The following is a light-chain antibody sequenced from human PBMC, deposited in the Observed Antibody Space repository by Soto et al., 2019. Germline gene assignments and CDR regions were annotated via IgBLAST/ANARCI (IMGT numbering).Light chain of an antibody. CDR2: SNN. V-gene: IGLV1-44*01. J-gene: IGLJ1*01. Sequence: QSVLTQPPSASGTPGQRVAISCSGSSSNIGSNTVNWYQQFPETAPKLLIYSNNQRPSGVPDRFSGSKSGTSASLAISGLQSEDEADYYCAAWDDSLNGFDVFGTGTQLTVL. CDR3: AAWDDSLNGFDV. CDR1: SSNIGSNT.